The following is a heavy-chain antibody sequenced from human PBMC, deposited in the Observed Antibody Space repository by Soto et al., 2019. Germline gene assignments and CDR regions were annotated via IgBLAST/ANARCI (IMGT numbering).Heavy chain of an antibody. CDR3: ARDYDYHDSSPWGVLRD. V-gene: IGHV1-46*01. CDR2: INPSGGST. J-gene: IGHJ4*02. Sequence: XSVKVSCKASGYTFTSYYMHWVRQAPGQGLEWMGIINPSGGSTSYAQKFQGRVTMTRDTSTSTVYMELSSLRSEDTAVYYCARDYDYHDSSPWGVLRDWGQGALVTVSS. D-gene: IGHD3-22*01. CDR1: GYTFTSYY.